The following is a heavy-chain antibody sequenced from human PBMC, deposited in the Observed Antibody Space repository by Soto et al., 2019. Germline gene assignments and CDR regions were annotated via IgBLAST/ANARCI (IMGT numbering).Heavy chain of an antibody. CDR3: ARGRSGDPRYFDY. J-gene: IGHJ4*02. Sequence: QVQLQESGPGLVKPSETLSLTCTVSGDSINDYYWTWIRQPPGKGLEWIGYLYYIGTTNYNPSLKSRVTILLDTSKKQFSLRLNSVTAADTVMYYCARGRSGDPRYFDYWGQGTLVTVSS. V-gene: IGHV4-59*01. D-gene: IGHD3-3*01. CDR2: LYYIGTT. CDR1: GDSINDYY.